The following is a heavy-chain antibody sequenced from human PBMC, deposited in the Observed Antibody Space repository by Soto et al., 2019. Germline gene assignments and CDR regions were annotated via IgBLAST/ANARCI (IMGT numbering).Heavy chain of an antibody. V-gene: IGHV4-4*02. CDR2: IYHSGST. D-gene: IGHD3-22*01. CDR3: ARGVYYYDSSGYTESYNFDY. J-gene: IGHJ4*02. CDR1: GGSISSSNW. Sequence: SETRSLTCAVSGGSISSSNWWSWVRQPPGKGLEWIGEIYHSGSTNYNPSLKSRVTISVDKSKNQFSLKLSSVTAADTAVYYCARGVYYYDSSGYTESYNFDYWGQGTLVTVS.